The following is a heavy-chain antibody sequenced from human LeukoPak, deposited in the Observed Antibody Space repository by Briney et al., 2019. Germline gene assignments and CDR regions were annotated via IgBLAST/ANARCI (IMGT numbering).Heavy chain of an antibody. D-gene: IGHD3-10*01. Sequence: PGGSLRLSCAASGFTFSSYAMRWVRQAPGKGLEWVAVISYDGSNKYYADPVKGRFTISRDNSKNTLYLQMNSLRAEDTAVYYCASQYYYGFDYWGQGTLVTVSS. J-gene: IGHJ4*02. CDR2: ISYDGSNK. CDR1: GFTFSSYA. CDR3: ASQYYYGFDY. V-gene: IGHV3-30*04.